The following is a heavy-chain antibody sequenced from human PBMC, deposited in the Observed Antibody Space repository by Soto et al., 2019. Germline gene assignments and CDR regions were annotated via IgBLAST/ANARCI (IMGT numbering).Heavy chain of an antibody. V-gene: IGHV3-48*02. D-gene: IGHD2-15*01. Sequence: EVQVVESGGGLVQPGGSLRLSCVASGFTFRTYSINWVRQAPGKGLEWISYISGSSTTIYYADSVKGRFTISRDNAKNSAYLQMNSLRDEDTAVYFCAHLHGEPPFHCSGGGRYSGGRGTLVTVSS. CDR3: AHLHGEPPFHCSGGGRYS. CDR1: GFTFRTYS. J-gene: IGHJ4*02. CDR2: ISGSSTTI.